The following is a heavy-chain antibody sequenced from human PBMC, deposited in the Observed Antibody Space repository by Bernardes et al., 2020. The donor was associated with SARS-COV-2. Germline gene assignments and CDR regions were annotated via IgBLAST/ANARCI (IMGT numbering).Heavy chain of an antibody. CDR3: AREYGDYGTDV. V-gene: IGHV3-33*05. D-gene: IGHD2-8*01. Sequence: GGSLRLSCSASGFTFHNYGMLWVLQGPAKGLEWVAIISYDGNTQHYADSVKGRFTVSRDNSKNMLYLQMNSLGVEDTAVYYCAREYGDYGTDVWGQGTTVTVSS. CDR2: ISYDGNTQ. J-gene: IGHJ6*02. CDR1: GFTFHNYG.